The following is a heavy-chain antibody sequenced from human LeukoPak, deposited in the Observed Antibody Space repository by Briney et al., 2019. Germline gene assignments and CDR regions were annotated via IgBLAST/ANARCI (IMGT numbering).Heavy chain of an antibody. D-gene: IGHD3-9*01. J-gene: IGHJ4*02. CDR3: NAVLTGYSLFDY. CDR2: ISAYNGNT. V-gene: IGHV1-18*01. CDR1: GYTFTSYG. Sequence: ASVKVSCKASGYTFTSYGISGVRQAPGQGLEWMGWISAYNGNTNYAQKLQGRVTMTTDTSTSTAYMELRSLRSDDTAVYYCNAVLTGYSLFDYWGQGTLVTVSS.